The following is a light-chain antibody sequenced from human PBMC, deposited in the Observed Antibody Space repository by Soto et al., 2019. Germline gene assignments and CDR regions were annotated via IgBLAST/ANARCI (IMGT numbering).Light chain of an antibody. V-gene: IGLV2-14*03. Sequence: QSVLNKPASVSGSPGHSMTISCSGTSSIIGAYDYVSWYQQHPGRAPKLIIYEVSHRFSGLSYRFSGSKSGNTASLTISGLQAEDEGDYYCTSFAPGRIYVFGSGTKGTVL. CDR3: TSFAPGRIYV. CDR2: EVS. J-gene: IGLJ1*01. CDR1: SSIIGAYDY.